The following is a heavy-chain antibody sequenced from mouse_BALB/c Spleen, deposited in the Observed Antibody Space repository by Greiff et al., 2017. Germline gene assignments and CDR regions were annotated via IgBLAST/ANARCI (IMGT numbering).Heavy chain of an antibody. D-gene: IGHD3-2*01. V-gene: IGHV2-6-7*01. CDR1: GFSLTGYG. Sequence: QVQLQQSGPGLVAPSQSLSITCTVSGFSLTGYGVNWVRQPPGKGLEWLGMIWGDGSTDYNSALKSRLSISKDNSKSQVFLKMNSLQTDDTARYYCARGQDSSGSWFAYWGQGTLVTVSA. CDR3: ARGQDSSGSWFAY. J-gene: IGHJ3*01. CDR2: IWGDGST.